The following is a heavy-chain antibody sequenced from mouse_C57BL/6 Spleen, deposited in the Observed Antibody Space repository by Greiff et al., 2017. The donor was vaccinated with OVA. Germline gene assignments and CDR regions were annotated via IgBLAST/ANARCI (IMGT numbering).Heavy chain of an antibody. CDR1: GYTFTSYW. CDR2: IDPSDSYT. Sequence: VQLQQPGAELVMPGASVKLSCKASGYTFTSYWMHWVKQRPGQGLEWIGEIDPSDSYTNYNQKFKGKSTLTVDKSSSTAYMQLSSLTSEDSAVYYCARTGYDYDIGYWGQGTTLTVSS. V-gene: IGHV1-69*01. J-gene: IGHJ2*01. D-gene: IGHD2-4*01. CDR3: ARTGYDYDIGY.